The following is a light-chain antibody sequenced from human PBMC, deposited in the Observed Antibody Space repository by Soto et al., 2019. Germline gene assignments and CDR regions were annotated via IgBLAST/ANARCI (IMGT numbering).Light chain of an antibody. CDR2: GDT. Sequence: QSVLTQPPSVSGAPGERVTSSCTGSRSNFGAHFDLQWYEQVPGTAHKLLIYGDTIRPSGVPERFSGSKSGTSASLGITGLQDVDEADYYCQSYDTRLRRVFGGGTKLTVL. CDR1: RSNFGAHFD. J-gene: IGLJ2*01. CDR3: QSYDTRLRRV. V-gene: IGLV1-40*01.